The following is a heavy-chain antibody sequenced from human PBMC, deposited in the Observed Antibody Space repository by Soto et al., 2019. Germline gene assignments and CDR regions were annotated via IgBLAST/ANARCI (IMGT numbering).Heavy chain of an antibody. CDR1: GDTFNFYS. D-gene: IGHD3-10*01. V-gene: IGHV1-69*02. J-gene: IGHJ4*02. Sequence: QVQLVQSRAEVKRPGSSVKVSCKASGDTFNFYSINWVRQAPGRGLEWMGRVNPIVSMSNYAQKFQGRVTMTADKSTSTAYMELSSLRSEDTAIYYCASSYGSGYRAFDYWGQGALVTVSS. CDR2: VNPIVSMS. CDR3: ASSYGSGYRAFDY.